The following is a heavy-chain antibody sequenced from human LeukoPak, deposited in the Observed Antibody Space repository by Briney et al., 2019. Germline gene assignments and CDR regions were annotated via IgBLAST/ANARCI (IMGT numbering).Heavy chain of an antibody. D-gene: IGHD2-15*01. CDR2: INSDGSST. CDR1: GFTFSSYW. V-gene: IGHV3-74*01. Sequence: QSGGSLRLSCAASGFTFSSYWMHWVRQAPGKGLVWVSRINSDGSSTSYADSVKGRFTISRDNAKNTVYLQMNSLRGEDTAVYYCAKSDLGHRSRQVGHFDYWGQGTLVTVSS. J-gene: IGHJ4*02. CDR3: AKSDLGHRSRQVGHFDY.